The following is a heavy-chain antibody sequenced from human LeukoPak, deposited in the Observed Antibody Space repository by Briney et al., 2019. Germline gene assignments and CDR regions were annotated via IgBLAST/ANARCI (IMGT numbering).Heavy chain of an antibody. J-gene: IGHJ4*02. Sequence: AESLTLSCTASGFTVSGNYWNWVRQAPGKGLEWVGHIYSGGSTYYADSVKGRVTTSRDNSKNTLYLQMNRLRAEDTAVYYCAGGTYSYGSFNYWGQGTLVTVSS. CDR3: AGGTYSYGSFNY. D-gene: IGHD5-18*01. CDR1: GFTVSGNY. V-gene: IGHV3-53*01. CDR2: IYSGGST.